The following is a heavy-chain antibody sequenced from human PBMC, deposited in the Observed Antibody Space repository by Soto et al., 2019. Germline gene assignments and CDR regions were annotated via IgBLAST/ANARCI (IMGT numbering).Heavy chain of an antibody. V-gene: IGHV4-39*01. D-gene: IGHD5-18*01. CDR3: ARRIPREMVTITALYGYYYYGMDV. J-gene: IGHJ6*02. CDR2: IYYSGST. CDR1: GGSISSSSYY. Sequence: PSETLSLTCTVSGGSISSSSYYWGWIRQPPGKGLEWIGSIYYSGSTYYNPSLKSRVTISVDTSKNQFSLKLSSVTAADTAVYYCARRIPREMVTITALYGYYYYGMDVWGQGTTVTVSS.